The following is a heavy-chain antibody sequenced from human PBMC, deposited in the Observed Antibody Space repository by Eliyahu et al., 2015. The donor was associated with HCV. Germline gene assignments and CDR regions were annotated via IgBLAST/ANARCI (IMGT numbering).Heavy chain of an antibody. J-gene: IGHJ4*02. CDR3: ARTGVVVATRHMFDN. CDR1: GFSLTPSGMC. V-gene: IGHV2-70*15. Sequence: QVTLRESGPALVKPTQTLTLTCTFSGFSLTPSGMCVSWIRQPPGKALEWLARIDWDDDKHYSTSLKTRLTISKDTSKNQVVLTMTNMDPVDTATYYCARTGVVVATRHMFDNWGQGTLVTVSS. CDR2: IDWDDDK. D-gene: IGHD2-2*01.